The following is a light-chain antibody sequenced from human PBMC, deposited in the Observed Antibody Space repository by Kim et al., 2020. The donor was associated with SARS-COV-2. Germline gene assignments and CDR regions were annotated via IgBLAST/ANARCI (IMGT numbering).Light chain of an antibody. J-gene: IGLJ2*01. V-gene: IGLV5-37*01. Sequence: LTCTCPSETTVGSHNVYWFQQKPGSPPRYLLYYFSDSDKGQGSGVPSRFSGSKDASANTGILLISGLQSEDEADYYCMIWPRNAVLFGGGTQLTVL. CDR3: MIWPRNAVL. CDR1: SETTVGSHN. CDR2: YFSDSDK.